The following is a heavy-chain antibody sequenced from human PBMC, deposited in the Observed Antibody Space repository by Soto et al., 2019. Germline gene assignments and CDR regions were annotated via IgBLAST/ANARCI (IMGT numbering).Heavy chain of an antibody. CDR1: GFTFSHHG. CDR3: ARWDLDW. V-gene: IGHV3-33*01. D-gene: IGHD2-21*01. CDR2: IWYDGSLK. J-gene: IGHJ4*02. Sequence: QVQLVESGGGVVEPGKSLRLSCAASGFTFSHHGIHWVRQAPGKGLEWVAVIWYDGSLKYYGDSVQGRFTVSRDNSKNTVYLQMNSLRAEESAVYYCARWDLDWWGQGTLVTASS.